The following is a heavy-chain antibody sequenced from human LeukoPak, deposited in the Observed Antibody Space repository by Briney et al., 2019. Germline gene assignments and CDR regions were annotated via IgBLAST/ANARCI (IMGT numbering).Heavy chain of an antibody. J-gene: IGHJ4*02. Sequence: GGSLRLSCAASGFTFGDYSMNWVRQAPGKGLEWVSSISTSSSHIYYLDSVKGRFTISRDDAKNSLYLQMNSLRVEDTGVYYCVRRNPPFDYWGQGTLVTVSS. CDR1: GFTFGDYS. CDR3: VRRNPPFDY. V-gene: IGHV3-21*01. CDR2: ISTSSSHI.